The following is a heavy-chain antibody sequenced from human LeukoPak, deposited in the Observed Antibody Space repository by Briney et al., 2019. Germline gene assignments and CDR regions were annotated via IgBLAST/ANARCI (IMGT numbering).Heavy chain of an antibody. CDR3: GSSDNYHLDF. J-gene: IGHJ4*02. V-gene: IGHV4/OR15-8*02. D-gene: IGHD5-24*01. Sequence: SETLSLTCSVSGGSSSSIDWWSWVRQPPGKGLEWIGEIHHSGNTNYNPSLKSRVILLRDKSKNQVSLKLSFVTAADTAVYYCGSSDNYHLDFWGQGTLVTVSS. CDR1: GGSSSSIDW. CDR2: IHHSGNT.